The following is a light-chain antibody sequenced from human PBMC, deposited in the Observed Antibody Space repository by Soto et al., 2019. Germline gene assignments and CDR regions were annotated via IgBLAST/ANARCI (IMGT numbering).Light chain of an antibody. Sequence: EIVLTQSPGTLSLSPGERVTLSCRASQSVSSSYLAWYQQKPGQAPRLLIYGASSRATGIPDRFSGSGSGTDFTLTISRLEPEDFAVYYCQQYGSSPERTFGQGTKVEIK. CDR3: QQYGSSPERT. V-gene: IGKV3-20*01. CDR2: GAS. J-gene: IGKJ1*01. CDR1: QSVSSSY.